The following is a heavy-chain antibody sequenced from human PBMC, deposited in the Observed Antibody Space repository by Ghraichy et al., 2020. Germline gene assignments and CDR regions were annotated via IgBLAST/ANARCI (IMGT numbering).Heavy chain of an antibody. CDR3: ARDTEGRSEVVVPAFYFDY. J-gene: IGHJ4*02. Sequence: GGSLRLSCAASGFTFSSYWMSWVRQAPGKGLEWVANIKQDGSEKYYVDSVKGRFTISRDNAKNSLYLQMNSLRAEDTAVYYCARDTEGRSEVVVPAFYFDYWGQGTLVTVSS. D-gene: IGHD2-2*01. V-gene: IGHV3-7*01. CDR2: IKQDGSEK. CDR1: GFTFSSYW.